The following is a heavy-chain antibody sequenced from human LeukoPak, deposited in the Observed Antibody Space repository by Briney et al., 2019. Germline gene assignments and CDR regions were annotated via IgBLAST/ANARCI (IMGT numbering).Heavy chain of an antibody. Sequence: SETLSLTCTVSGYSISNGYYWGWIRQPPGKGREWVGSISHRGSTYYNPSLRSRITISLDRSKQKFSLKLTSVTAADTAVYFCARGAEYYAIWRGYAGYSDYWGQGISVTVSS. D-gene: IGHD3-3*01. V-gene: IGHV4-38-2*02. CDR3: ARGAEYYAIWRGYAGYSDY. CDR2: ISHRGST. J-gene: IGHJ4*02. CDR1: GYSISNGYY.